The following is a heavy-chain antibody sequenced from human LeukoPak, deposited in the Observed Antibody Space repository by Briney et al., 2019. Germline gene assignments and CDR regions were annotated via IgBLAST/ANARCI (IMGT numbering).Heavy chain of an antibody. Sequence: GGSLRLSCAASGFTFRNYAMSWVRQAPGKGLEWGSSISGSGGGTSYTHPVKGRFTNSRDNSKNTLSLQMNILRAEDTALYYGATRAVASSLLYFDYWGQGTLVTVSS. CDR1: GFTFRNYA. D-gene: IGHD6-19*01. CDR3: ATRAVASSLLYFDY. V-gene: IGHV3-23*01. CDR2: ISGSGGGT. J-gene: IGHJ4*02.